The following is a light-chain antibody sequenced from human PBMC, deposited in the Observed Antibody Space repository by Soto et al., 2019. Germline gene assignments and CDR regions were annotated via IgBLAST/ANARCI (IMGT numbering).Light chain of an antibody. CDR2: WAS. Sequence: DIQLTQSPSTLSASVGDRVTITCRASQNINGYLAWYQQKPGKAPKLLIYWASSLISGVQSRFTGGESGTEFTLTISILQPDDFATYYCQQYSAYPLTFGGGTKV. J-gene: IGKJ4*01. CDR3: QQYSAYPLT. CDR1: QNINGY. V-gene: IGKV1-5*03.